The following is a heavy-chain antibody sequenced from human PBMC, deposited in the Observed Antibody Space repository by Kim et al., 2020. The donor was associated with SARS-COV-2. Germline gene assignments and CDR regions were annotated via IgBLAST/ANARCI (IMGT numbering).Heavy chain of an antibody. V-gene: IGHV4-39*01. J-gene: IGHJ4*02. CDR3: ARQDY. CDR2: IYYSGST. Sequence: IYYSGSTYYNPSLKSRVTISVDTSKHQFSLKLSSVTAADTAVYYCARQDYWGQGTLVTVSS.